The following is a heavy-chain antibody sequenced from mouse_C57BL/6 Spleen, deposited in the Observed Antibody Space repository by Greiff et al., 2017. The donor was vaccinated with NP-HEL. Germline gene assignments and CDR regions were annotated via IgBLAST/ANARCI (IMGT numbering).Heavy chain of an antibody. Sequence: EVQLQEPGGGLVKPGGSLKLSCAASGFTFSDYGMHWVRQAPEKGLAWVAYISSGSSIIHYADTVKGRFTITRAKAKNTLFLQMTSMRSEDTAMYYCERPGKRGAWFAYWGQGTLVTVSA. V-gene: IGHV5-17*01. D-gene: IGHD2-1*01. CDR2: ISSGSSII. CDR1: GFTFSDYG. J-gene: IGHJ3*01. CDR3: ERPGKRGAWFAY.